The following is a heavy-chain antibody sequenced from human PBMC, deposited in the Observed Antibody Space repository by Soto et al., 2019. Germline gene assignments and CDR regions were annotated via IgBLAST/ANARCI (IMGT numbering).Heavy chain of an antibody. V-gene: IGHV1-69*12. Sequence: QVQLVQSGADVREPGSSVRVSCKSSGGTFSSSSMNWVRQAPGQGLEWMGGIIPMFGTGNSAQKLQGRVTITAYEFTNTVYLELSSLRSGDTAVYYCATPHTSYYETTGYGYFDYWGQGTLVTVST. D-gene: IGHD3-22*01. CDR3: ATPHTSYYETTGYGYFDY. CDR2: IIPMFGTG. CDR1: GGTFSSSS. J-gene: IGHJ4*02.